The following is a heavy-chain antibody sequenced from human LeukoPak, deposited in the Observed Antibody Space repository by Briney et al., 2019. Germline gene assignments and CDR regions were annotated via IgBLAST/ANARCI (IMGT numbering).Heavy chain of an antibody. D-gene: IGHD6-13*01. CDR2: ISPSGDFI. CDR3: ASSIVFQGYFDY. J-gene: IGHJ4*02. CDR1: TFPFNTYT. Sequence: GGALRLSCAASTFPFNTYTMNWVRQAPGKGLEWVSSISPSGDFIFCAESVKGRFTISRDNAKSSLYLQMNSLGAEDTAVYYCASSIVFQGYFDYWGQGTLVTVSS. V-gene: IGHV3-21*06.